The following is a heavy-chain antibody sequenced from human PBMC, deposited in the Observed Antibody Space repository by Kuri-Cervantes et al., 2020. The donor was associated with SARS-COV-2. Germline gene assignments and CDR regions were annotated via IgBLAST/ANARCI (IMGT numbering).Heavy chain of an antibody. CDR2: IKQDGSEK. V-gene: IGHV3-7*01. CDR3: ARKRNNYDFWSGPIYYFDY. CDR1: GFTFSSYW. D-gene: IGHD3-3*01. J-gene: IGHJ4*02. Sequence: LSLTCAASGFTFSSYWMSWVRQAPGKGLEWAANIKQDGSEKYYVDSVKGRFTISRDNAKNSLYLQMNSLRAEDTAVYYCARKRNNYDFWSGPIYYFDYWGQGTLVTVSS.